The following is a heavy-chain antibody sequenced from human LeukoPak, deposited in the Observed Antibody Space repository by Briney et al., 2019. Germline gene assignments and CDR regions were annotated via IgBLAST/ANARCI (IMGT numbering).Heavy chain of an antibody. V-gene: IGHV1-2*02. CDR2: INPNRGGT. D-gene: IGHD2-21*02. CDR1: GYTFTGYY. J-gene: IGHJ4*02. Sequence: ASVKVSCKASGYTFTGYYMHWVRQAAGQGLEWMGWINPNRGGTNYAQKFQGRVTMTRDTSISTAYMELSRLRSDDTAVYYCARTGIAYCCGDCLVVVDYWGQGTLVTVSS. CDR3: ARTGIAYCCGDCLVVVDY.